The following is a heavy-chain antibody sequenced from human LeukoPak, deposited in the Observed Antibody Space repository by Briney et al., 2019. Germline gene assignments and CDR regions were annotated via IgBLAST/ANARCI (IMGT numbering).Heavy chain of an antibody. D-gene: IGHD3-10*01. CDR3: ARVRFYGSGSYFADY. V-gene: IGHV1-69*13. CDR2: IIPIFGTA. J-gene: IGHJ4*02. CDR1: GGTFSSYA. Sequence: VASVKVSCKASGGTFSSYAISWVRQAPGHGLEWMGGIIPIFGTANYAQKFQGGVTITADESTSTAYMELSSLRSEDTAVYYCARVRFYGSGSYFADYWGQGTLVTVSS.